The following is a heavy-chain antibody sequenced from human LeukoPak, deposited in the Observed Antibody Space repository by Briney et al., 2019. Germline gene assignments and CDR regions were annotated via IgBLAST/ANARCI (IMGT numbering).Heavy chain of an antibody. CDR2: ISSSSSYI. CDR1: GFTFSSYS. CDR3: AKDRGGSSQLGDAFDV. J-gene: IGHJ3*01. Sequence: GGSLILSCSASGFTFSSYSMNWVRQAPGKGLEWVSSISSSSSYIYYADSVKGRFTISRDNAKNSLYLQMNSLRTDDTALYYCAKDRGGSSQLGDAFDVWGQGTMVSVSS. V-gene: IGHV3-21*04. D-gene: IGHD2-15*01.